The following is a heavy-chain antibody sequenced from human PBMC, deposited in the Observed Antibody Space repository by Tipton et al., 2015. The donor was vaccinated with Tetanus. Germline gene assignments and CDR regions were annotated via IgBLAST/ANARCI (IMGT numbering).Heavy chain of an antibody. D-gene: IGHD3-3*01. Sequence: TLSLTCTVSGGSISSGDYYWSWIRQPPGKGLEWIGYIYYSGSTYYNPSLKSRVTISVDTSKNQFSLKLSSVTAADTAVYYCAIEATIFGVGYYFDYWGQGTLVTVSS. CDR3: AIEATIFGVGYYFDY. J-gene: IGHJ4*02. CDR2: IYYSGST. V-gene: IGHV4-30-4*01. CDR1: GGSISSGDYY.